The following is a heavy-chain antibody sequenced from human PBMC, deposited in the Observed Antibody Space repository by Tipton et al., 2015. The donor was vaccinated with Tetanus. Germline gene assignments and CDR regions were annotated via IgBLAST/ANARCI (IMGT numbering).Heavy chain of an antibody. D-gene: IGHD1-7*01. Sequence: TLSLTCAVSGGSFTDFYWSWIRQVPGQGLVWIGEINHSGTANKNPSLKSRVTMSVDTSKNQFSLQLSSVTAADTAVYYCARDLGTSGFHWGQGTLVTVSS. CDR2: INHSGTA. CDR1: GGSFTDFY. V-gene: IGHV4-34*01. J-gene: IGHJ4*02. CDR3: ARDLGTSGFH.